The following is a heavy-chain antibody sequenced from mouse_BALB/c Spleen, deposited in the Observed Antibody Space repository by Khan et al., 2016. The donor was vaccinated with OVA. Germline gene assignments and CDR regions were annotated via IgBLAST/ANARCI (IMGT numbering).Heavy chain of an antibody. Sequence: EVQLVESGPGLVKPSQSLSLTCTVTGYSITSGYAWNWIRQFPGNILEWMGYISYSGVTSYTPSLKSRISFTRDTSKNQFFLQLNSVTTEGTASDYCARWNYYGYDFDYWGQGTTLTVSA. D-gene: IGHD1-2*01. CDR2: ISYSGVT. J-gene: IGHJ2*01. CDR1: GYSITSGYA. V-gene: IGHV3-2*02. CDR3: ARWNYYGYDFDY.